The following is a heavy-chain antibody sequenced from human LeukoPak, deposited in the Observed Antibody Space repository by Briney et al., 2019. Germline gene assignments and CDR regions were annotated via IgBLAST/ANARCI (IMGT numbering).Heavy chain of an antibody. CDR3: ARGRPHGNDY. CDR1: GFTFSSYW. V-gene: IGHV3-74*01. CDR2: IASDGSST. D-gene: IGHD4-23*01. J-gene: IGHJ4*02. Sequence: GGSLRLSCAASGFTFSSYWMQWVRQAPGKGLVWVSRIASDGSSTTYADSVKGRFSISRDNAKNTLYLQMNSLRVEDTAVYYCARGRPHGNDYWGQGTLVTVSS.